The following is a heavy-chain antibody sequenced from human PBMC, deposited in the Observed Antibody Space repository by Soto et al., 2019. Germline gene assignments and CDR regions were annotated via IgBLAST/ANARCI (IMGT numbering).Heavy chain of an antibody. CDR2: IKRKTDGGPT. V-gene: IGHV3-15*01. Sequence: GGSLRLSCAASGFAFIKAWLSWCRQAPGKGLEWVGRIKRKTDGGPTDYAATVKGRFTISRDDSKNTLYLQMNSLKTEDTAVYYCTGGVGTYDGILTGYYPFDYWGQGTLVTVSS. D-gene: IGHD3-9*01. J-gene: IGHJ4*02. CDR1: GFAFIKAW. CDR3: TGGVGTYDGILTGYYPFDY.